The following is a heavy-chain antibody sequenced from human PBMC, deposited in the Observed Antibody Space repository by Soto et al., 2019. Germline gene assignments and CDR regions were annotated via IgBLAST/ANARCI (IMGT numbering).Heavy chain of an antibody. Sequence: EVQLVESGGGLVQPGRSLRLSCAASGFTFDDYAMHWVRQAPGKGLEWVSGISWNSGSIGYADSVKGRFTISRDNAKNSLYLQMNSLRAEDTALYYCAKGRRGYWSSTSCYAFGAFDIWGQGTMVTVSS. CDR1: GFTFDDYA. J-gene: IGHJ3*02. D-gene: IGHD2-2*01. CDR3: AKGRRGYWSSTSCYAFGAFDI. CDR2: ISWNSGSI. V-gene: IGHV3-9*01.